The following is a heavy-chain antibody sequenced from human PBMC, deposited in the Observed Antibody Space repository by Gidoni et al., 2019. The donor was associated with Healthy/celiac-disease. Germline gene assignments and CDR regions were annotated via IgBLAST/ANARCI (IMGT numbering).Heavy chain of an antibody. D-gene: IGHD3-3*01. Sequence: QVQLQESGPGLVKPSATLSLTCTVSGGSISSYYWSWIRQPPGKGLEWIGYIYYSGSTNYNPSLKSRVTISVDTSKNQFSLKLSSVTAADTAVYYCARDHLGYYDFWSGYSVWGQGTTVTVSS. CDR3: ARDHLGYYDFWSGYSV. J-gene: IGHJ6*02. V-gene: IGHV4-59*01. CDR1: GGSISSYY. CDR2: IYYSGST.